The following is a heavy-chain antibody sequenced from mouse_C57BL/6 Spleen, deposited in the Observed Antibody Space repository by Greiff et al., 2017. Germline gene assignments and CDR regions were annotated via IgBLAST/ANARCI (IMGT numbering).Heavy chain of an antibody. Sequence: EVQLQQSGPGLVKPSQSLSLTCSVTGYSITSGYYWNWIRQFPGNKLEWMGYISYDGSNNYNPPLKNRISITRDTSKNQFFLKLNSVTTEDTATYYCARDYYGSSYVWFAYWGQGTLVTVSA. V-gene: IGHV3-6*01. CDR1: GYSITSGYY. CDR2: ISYDGSN. J-gene: IGHJ3*01. CDR3: ARDYYGSSYVWFAY. D-gene: IGHD1-1*01.